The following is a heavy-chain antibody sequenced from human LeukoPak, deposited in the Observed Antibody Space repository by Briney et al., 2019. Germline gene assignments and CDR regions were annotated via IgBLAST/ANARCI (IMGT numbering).Heavy chain of an antibody. J-gene: IGHJ4*02. CDR2: IRSDGSNK. Sequence: PGGSLRLSCAASGFTFSTYGMHWVRQAPGKGLEWVAFIRSDGSNKYYADSMKGRFTISRDNSKNTLYLQMNSLRAEDTAVYYCAKETRFDNFDWGQGTLVTVSS. V-gene: IGHV3-30*02. D-gene: IGHD3-9*01. CDR3: AKETRFDNFD. CDR1: GFTFSTYG.